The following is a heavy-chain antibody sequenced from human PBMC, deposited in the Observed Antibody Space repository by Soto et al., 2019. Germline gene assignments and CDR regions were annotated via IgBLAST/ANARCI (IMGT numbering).Heavy chain of an antibody. J-gene: IGHJ4*02. CDR1: GYSFTTYF. CDR2: IYPGDSDA. CDR3: ARHKTTLTPFDY. D-gene: IGHD4-17*01. V-gene: IGHV5-51*01. Sequence: GESLKISCKGSGYSFTTYFIAWVRQMPGKGLEWMGIIYPGDSDARYSPSFQGRVTISADKSISTAYLQWSSLKASDTAMYYCARHKTTLTPFDYWGQGTQVTAPQ.